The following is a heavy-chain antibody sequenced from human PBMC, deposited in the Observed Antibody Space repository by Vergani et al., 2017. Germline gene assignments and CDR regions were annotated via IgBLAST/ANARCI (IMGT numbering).Heavy chain of an antibody. D-gene: IGHD1-20*01. Sequence: QLQLQESGPGLVKPSETLSLTCTVSGGSISSSSYYWGWIRQPPGKGLEWIGSIYYSGSTYYNPSLKSRVTISVDTSKNQFSLKLSSVTAADTAVYYCARHGYNWNDGAVDAFDIWGQGTMVTVSS. CDR2: IYYSGST. J-gene: IGHJ3*02. CDR1: GGSISSSSYY. V-gene: IGHV4-39*01. CDR3: ARHGYNWNDGAVDAFDI.